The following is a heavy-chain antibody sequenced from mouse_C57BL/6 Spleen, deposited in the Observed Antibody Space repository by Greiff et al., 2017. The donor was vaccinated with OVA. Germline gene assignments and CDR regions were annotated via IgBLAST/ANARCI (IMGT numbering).Heavy chain of an antibody. CDR3: ARHDDYGGRAWFAY. V-gene: IGHV1-69*01. D-gene: IGHD2-4*01. J-gene: IGHJ3*01. Sequence: QVQLQQPGAELVMPGASVKLSCKASGYTFTSYWMHWVKQRPGQGLEWIGEIDPSDSYTNYNQKFKGKSTLTVDKSSSTAYMQLSSLTSEDSAVYYCARHDDYGGRAWFAYWGQGTLVTVSA. CDR2: IDPSDSYT. CDR1: GYTFTSYW.